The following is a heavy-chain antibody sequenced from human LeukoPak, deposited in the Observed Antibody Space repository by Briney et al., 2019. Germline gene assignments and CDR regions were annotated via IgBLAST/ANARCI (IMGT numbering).Heavy chain of an antibody. D-gene: IGHD6-13*01. J-gene: IGHJ4*02. Sequence: PGGSLRLSCAASGFTFSTYVMSWVRQAPGKGLEWVSTISANGGSTFYTDSVKGRFTISRDNSKNTLYLQMHSLRAEDTAVYYWAKPPPASSSWLFDYWGQGTLVTVSS. V-gene: IGHV3-23*01. CDR3: AKPPPASSSWLFDY. CDR1: GFTFSTYV. CDR2: ISANGGST.